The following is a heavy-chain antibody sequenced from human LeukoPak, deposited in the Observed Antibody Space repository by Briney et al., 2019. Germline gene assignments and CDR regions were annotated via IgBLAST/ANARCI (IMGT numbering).Heavy chain of an antibody. D-gene: IGHD2/OR15-2a*01. V-gene: IGHV3-30*18. Sequence: PGRSLRLSCAASGFTFSSYGMHWVRQAPGKGLEWVAVISYDGSNKYYADSVKGRFTISRDNSKNTLYLQMNSLRAEDTAVYYCAKDGRNSPLMWGQGTVVSVSS. CDR3: AKDGRNSPLM. J-gene: IGHJ3*02. CDR2: ISYDGSNK. CDR1: GFTFSSYG.